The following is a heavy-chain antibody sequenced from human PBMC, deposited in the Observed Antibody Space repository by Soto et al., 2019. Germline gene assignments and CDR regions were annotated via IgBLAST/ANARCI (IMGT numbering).Heavy chain of an antibody. J-gene: IGHJ4*02. V-gene: IGHV3-23*04. CDR2: ISGSGGSA. Sequence: EVQLVESGGGLVQPGGSLRLSCAASGFTFRSYAMSWVRQAPGKGLEWVSSISGSGGSAFYVDSVKGRFTISRDNSKNTLQLQMNSLRADDTAIYYCAKDTAASGTFVVTFDSWGQGSLVTVSS. D-gene: IGHD2-2*01. CDR3: AKDTAASGTFVVTFDS. CDR1: GFTFRSYA.